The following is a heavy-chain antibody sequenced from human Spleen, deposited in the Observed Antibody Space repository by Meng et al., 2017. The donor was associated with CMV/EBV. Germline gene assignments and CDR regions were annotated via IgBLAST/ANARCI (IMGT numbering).Heavy chain of an antibody. J-gene: IGHJ4*02. D-gene: IGHD5-18*01. CDR2: IWSDGSNK. V-gene: IGHV3-33*06. CDR3: AKPLLRGYRRGYYFDY. CDR1: GFTFSSNA. Sequence: GFTFSSNAMHWVRQAPGTGLEWVAFIWSDGSNKYYADSVKGRFTISRDNSKNTLYLQLNSLRAEDTAVYYCAKPLLRGYRRGYYFDYWGQGTLVTVSS.